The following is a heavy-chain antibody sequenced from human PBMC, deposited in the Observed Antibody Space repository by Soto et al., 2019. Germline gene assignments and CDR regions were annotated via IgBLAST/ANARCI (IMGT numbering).Heavy chain of an antibody. CDR2: VSSTGGYT. CDR1: GFNFGDYY. CDR3: ARLRVGVNWYFDL. D-gene: IGHD1-26*01. V-gene: IGHV3-11*06. Sequence: QMQLVESGGDLVKPGGSLRLSCAASGFNFGDYYMSWVRQAPGKGLEWVSFVSSTGGYTKYSDSVGGRFTVSRDNGKNSLALQLNSLRVDDTAVYYCARLRVGVNWYFDLWGRGTLVTVSS. J-gene: IGHJ2*01.